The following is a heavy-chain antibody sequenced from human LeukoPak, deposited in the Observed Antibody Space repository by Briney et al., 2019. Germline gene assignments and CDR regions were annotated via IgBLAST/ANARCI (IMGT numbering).Heavy chain of an antibody. D-gene: IGHD3-10*01. CDR3: ARDLFPIWFGESPTDY. CDR2: INSDGGST. CDR1: GFTFSSYA. V-gene: IGHV3-74*01. Sequence: GGSLRLSCAASGFTFSSYAMSWVRQAPGKGLVWVSRINSDGGSTSYADSVKGRFTISRDNAKNTLYLQMNSLRAEDTAVYYCARDLFPIWFGESPTDYWGQGTLVTVSS. J-gene: IGHJ4*02.